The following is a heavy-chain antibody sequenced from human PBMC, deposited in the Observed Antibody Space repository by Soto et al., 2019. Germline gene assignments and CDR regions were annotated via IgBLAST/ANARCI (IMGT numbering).Heavy chain of an antibody. V-gene: IGHV1-69*02. CDR2: IIPILGIA. CDR3: ARGEGFSDYARSLDY. Sequence: QVQLVQSGAEVKKPGSSVKVSCKASGATLRGYTFSWGQQAPGQGFSGMGRIIPILGIANYAQKFQGRVTITADKSTSTAYMELSSLRSEDTAVYYCARGEGFSDYARSLDYWGQGTLVTVSS. D-gene: IGHD3-10*02. J-gene: IGHJ4*02. CDR1: GATLRGYT.